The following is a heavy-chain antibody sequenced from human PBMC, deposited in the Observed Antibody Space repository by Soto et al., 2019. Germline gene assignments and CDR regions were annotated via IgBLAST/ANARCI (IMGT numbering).Heavy chain of an antibody. J-gene: IGHJ5*02. CDR1: GDSIGGVGY. CDR3: ARSGVTGIVIPSHWLDP. CDR2: ISSSGST. D-gene: IGHD2-21*02. Sequence: PSETLSLTCTVSGDSIGGVGYWSWIRQFPGRGLEWIGCISSSGSTYYNPALNNRISLSLDTSQNQFSLKLLSVNAADTAIYYCARSGVTGIVIPSHWLDPCGQGTMVTVYS. V-gene: IGHV4-31*03.